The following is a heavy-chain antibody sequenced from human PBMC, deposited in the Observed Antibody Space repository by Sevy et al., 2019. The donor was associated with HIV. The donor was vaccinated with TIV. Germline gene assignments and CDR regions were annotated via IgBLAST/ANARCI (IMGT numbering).Heavy chain of an antibody. Sequence: TLSLTCAVYGGSFIDYSWSWIRQPPGKGLEWIGEINKHTGSANYSPSLKSRVIISVDTSKNQISLRLSSVSAADTALYYCARERTDYYYYVDVWGQGTAVTVSS. D-gene: IGHD2-2*01. CDR2: INKHTGSA. J-gene: IGHJ6*03. V-gene: IGHV4-34*01. CDR1: GGSFIDYS. CDR3: ARERTDYYYYVDV.